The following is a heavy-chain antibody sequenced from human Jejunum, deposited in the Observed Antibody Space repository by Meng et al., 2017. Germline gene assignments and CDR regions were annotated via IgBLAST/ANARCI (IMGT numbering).Heavy chain of an antibody. D-gene: IGHD3-16*01. J-gene: IGHJ4*02. V-gene: IGHV4-39*07. CDR1: GGSISSSPNY. Sequence: GSLRLSCTVSGGSISSSPNYWGWSRQPPGKGLEWIGSIYNSGTTYYKPSLKSRVTISVDMSKNQFSLKVRSATAADTAVYYCASAGGYSYDYDASSPVDNWGQGTLVTVSS. CDR3: ASAGGYSYDYDASSPVDN. CDR2: IYNSGTT.